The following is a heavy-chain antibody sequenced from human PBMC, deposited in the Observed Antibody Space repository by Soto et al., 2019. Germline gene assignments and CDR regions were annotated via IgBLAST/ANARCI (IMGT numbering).Heavy chain of an antibody. D-gene: IGHD5-12*01. J-gene: IGHJ4*02. CDR3: ARMLGATIFDY. CDR2: IYSRGSP. CDR1: GGSISSDGYY. V-gene: IGHV4-31*03. Sequence: QVQLQESGPGLVKPSQTLSLTCTVSGGSISSDGYYWNWIRQHPGKGLEWIGYIYSRGSPYSNPALKRRVTISVDTSKNQFSLKLISVTAADTAVYYCARMLGATIFDYWGRGTLVTVSS.